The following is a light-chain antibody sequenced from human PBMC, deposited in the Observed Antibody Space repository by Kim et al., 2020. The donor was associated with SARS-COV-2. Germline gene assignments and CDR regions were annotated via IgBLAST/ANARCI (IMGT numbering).Light chain of an antibody. Sequence: ASVGDRVTITARASQSISSYLNWYQQKPGKAPKLLIYAASSLQSGVPSRFSGSGSGTDFTLTISSLQPEDFATYYCQQSYSTLLTFGGGTKVDIK. CDR1: QSISSY. V-gene: IGKV1-39*01. CDR3: QQSYSTLLT. CDR2: AAS. J-gene: IGKJ4*01.